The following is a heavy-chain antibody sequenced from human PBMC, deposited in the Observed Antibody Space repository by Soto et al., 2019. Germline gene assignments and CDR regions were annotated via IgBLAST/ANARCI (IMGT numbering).Heavy chain of an antibody. Sequence: ASVKVSCKAFGYTFTGYFMHWVRQAPGQGLEWLGWINPNSGATKYAQKFQGRVTLARDTSINTAYMEMSMLRSDDTAVYYCARGGGTILAPLPWGQGTLVTVSS. CDR3: ARGGGTILAPLP. CDR2: INPNSGAT. J-gene: IGHJ5*02. D-gene: IGHD3-3*01. CDR1: GYTFTGYF. V-gene: IGHV1-2*02.